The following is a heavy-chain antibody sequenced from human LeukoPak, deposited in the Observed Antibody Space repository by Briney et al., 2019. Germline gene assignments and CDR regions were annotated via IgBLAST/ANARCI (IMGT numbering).Heavy chain of an antibody. J-gene: IGHJ4*02. CDR1: GRSFSGYY. CDR2: INHSGST. D-gene: IGHD3-22*01. CDR3: ARVPFDYYDSSGFDY. V-gene: IGHV4-34*01. Sequence: SETLSLTCAVYGRSFSGYYWSWIRQPPGKGLEWIGEINHSGSTNYNPSLKSRVTISVDTSKNQFSLKLSSVTAADTAVYYCARVPFDYYDSSGFDYWGQGTLVTVSS.